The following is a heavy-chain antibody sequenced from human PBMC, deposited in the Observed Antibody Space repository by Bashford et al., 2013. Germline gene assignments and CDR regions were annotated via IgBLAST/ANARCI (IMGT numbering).Heavy chain of an antibody. Sequence: SVKVSCKASGYTFTSYYMHWVRQAPGQGLEWMGGIIPIFGTANYAQKFQGRVTITADESTSTAYMELSSLRSEDTAVYYCARDLGDYGDPAGDYWGQGTLVTVSS. J-gene: IGHJ4*02. D-gene: IGHD4-17*01. CDR1: GYTFTSYY. V-gene: IGHV1-69*13. CDR2: IIPIFGTA. CDR3: ARDLGDYGDPAGDY.